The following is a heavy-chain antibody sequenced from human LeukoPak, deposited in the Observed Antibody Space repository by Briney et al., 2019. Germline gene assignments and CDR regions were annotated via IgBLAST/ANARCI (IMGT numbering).Heavy chain of an antibody. Sequence: GGSLRLSCAASGFTFSSYWMNWARQAPGKGLEWVASTNHNGNVNYYVDSVKGRFTISRDNAKNSLYLQMSNLRAEDTAVYFCARGGGLDVWGQGATVTVSS. CDR2: TNHNGNVN. CDR1: GFTFSSYW. D-gene: IGHD3-16*01. CDR3: ARGGGLDV. V-gene: IGHV3-7*03. J-gene: IGHJ6*02.